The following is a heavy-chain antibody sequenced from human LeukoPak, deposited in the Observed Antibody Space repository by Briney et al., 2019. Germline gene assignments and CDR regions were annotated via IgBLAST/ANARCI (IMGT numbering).Heavy chain of an antibody. D-gene: IGHD2-15*01. J-gene: IGHJ6*02. Sequence: GGSLRLSCAASGFTVSSNYMSWVRQAPGKGLEWVSSISGSGNRTYYADSVKGRFTISRDNSKNTLFLQMNSLRAEDTAVYYCAKNLYWGGGSCYPSALGMDLWGQGTTVTVSS. V-gene: IGHV3-23*01. CDR1: GFTVSSNY. CDR3: AKNLYWGGGSCYPSALGMDL. CDR2: ISGSGNRT.